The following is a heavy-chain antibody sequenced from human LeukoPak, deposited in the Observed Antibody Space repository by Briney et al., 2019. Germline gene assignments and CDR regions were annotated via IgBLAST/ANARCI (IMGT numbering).Heavy chain of an antibody. D-gene: IGHD4-23*01. Sequence: SSETLSLTCTVSGVSISSSSYYWGWIRQPPGKGREWNGSIYYSGSTYYNPSLKSRVTISVDTSKNQFSLKLSSVTAADTAVYYCARRYYGGNRFNWFDPWGQGTLVTVSS. CDR2: IYYSGST. CDR3: ARRYYGGNRFNWFDP. V-gene: IGHV4-39*07. CDR1: GVSISSSSYY. J-gene: IGHJ5*02.